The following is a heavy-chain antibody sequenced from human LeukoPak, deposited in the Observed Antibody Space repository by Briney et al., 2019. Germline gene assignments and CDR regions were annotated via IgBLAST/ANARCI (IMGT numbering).Heavy chain of an antibody. J-gene: IGHJ4*02. CDR2: INPSGGST. Sequence: ASVKVSCKASGYTFTSYYMHWVRQAPGQGLEWMGIINPSGGSTSYAQKFQGRVTMTRDTSTSTVYMELSSLRSEDTAVYYCARGGDCSGGSCYPRFDHWGQGTLVTVSS. V-gene: IGHV1-46*03. CDR3: ARGGDCSGGSCYPRFDH. D-gene: IGHD2-15*01. CDR1: GYTFTSYY.